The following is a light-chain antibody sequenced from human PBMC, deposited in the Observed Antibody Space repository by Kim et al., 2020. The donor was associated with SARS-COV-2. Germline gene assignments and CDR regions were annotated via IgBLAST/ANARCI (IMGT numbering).Light chain of an antibody. CDR1: QYIDSW. CDR2: KAS. CDR3: QKYCDLSRT. Sequence: ASVGDRVTITGRASQYIDSWLAWYQQKPGKAPKVLINKASSLESGVPSRFSGSESGTEFTLTITSLQPDDFATYYCQKYCDLSRTFGQGTKVDIK. J-gene: IGKJ1*01. V-gene: IGKV1-5*03.